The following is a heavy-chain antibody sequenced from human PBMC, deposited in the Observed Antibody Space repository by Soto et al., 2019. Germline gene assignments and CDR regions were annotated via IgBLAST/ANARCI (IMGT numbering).Heavy chain of an antibody. J-gene: IGHJ2*01. CDR3: ARGGDYWYFDL. D-gene: IGHD2-21*01. CDR1: GGSISSGDYY. Sequence: QVQLQESGPGLVKPSQTLSLTCTVSGGSISSGDYYWSWIRQPPGKGLEWIGYLYYSGSTYYNPSLTSRVTIAVHTSKNQCSLKLSSVTAADTAVYYCARGGDYWYFDLWGRGPLVTVSS. CDR2: LYYSGST. V-gene: IGHV4-30-4*01.